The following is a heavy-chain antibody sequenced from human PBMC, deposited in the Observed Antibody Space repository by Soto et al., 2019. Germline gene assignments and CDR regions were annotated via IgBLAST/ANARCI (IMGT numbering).Heavy chain of an antibody. CDR1: GFKFTDYA. V-gene: IGHV3-23*01. CDR2: LSGSGGDT. CDR3: AKDRGGVIVIPPDY. D-gene: IGHD3-16*02. J-gene: IGHJ4*02. Sequence: PGGSLRLSSAASGFKFTDYAMTWVRQAPGKGLEWVSGLSGSGGDTYYADSVKGRFTISRDNSKNTLYLQMNSLRAEDTAVYYCAKDRGGVIVIPPDYWGQGTLVTVSS.